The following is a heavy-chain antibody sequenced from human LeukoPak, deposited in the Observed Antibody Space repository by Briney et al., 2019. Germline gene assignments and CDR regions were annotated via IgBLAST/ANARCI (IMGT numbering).Heavy chain of an antibody. Sequence: GASVKVSCKASGGTFSSYTVSWVRQAPGQGLEWMGRIIPILGIASYAQKFQGRVTITTDESTSTAHMELSSLRSEDTAVYYCARARMTTVTTWIHFDYWGQGTLVTVSS. J-gene: IGHJ4*02. CDR1: GGTFSSYT. CDR3: ARARMTTVTTWIHFDY. CDR2: IIPILGIA. D-gene: IGHD4-11*01. V-gene: IGHV1-69*16.